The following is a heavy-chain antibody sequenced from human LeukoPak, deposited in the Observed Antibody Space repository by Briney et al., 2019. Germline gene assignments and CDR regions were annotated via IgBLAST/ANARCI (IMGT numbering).Heavy chain of an antibody. J-gene: IGHJ5*02. CDR2: INHSGST. Sequence: SETLSLTCAVYGGSFSGHYWSWIRQPPGKGLEWIGEINHSGSTNYNPSLKSRVTISVDTSKNQFSLKLSSVTAADTAVYYCARGRRGYDFWSGYHNWFDPWGQGTLVTVSS. V-gene: IGHV4-34*01. D-gene: IGHD3-3*01. CDR1: GGSFSGHY. CDR3: ARGRRGYDFWSGYHNWFDP.